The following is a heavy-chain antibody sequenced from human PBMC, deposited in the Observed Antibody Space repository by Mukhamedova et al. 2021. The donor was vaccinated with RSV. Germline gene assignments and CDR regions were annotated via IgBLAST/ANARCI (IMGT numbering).Heavy chain of an antibody. CDR3: ARARITIFGVVIKRLGWFDP. V-gene: IGHV4-34*01. CDR2: INHSGST. Sequence: GEINHSGSTNYNPSLKSRVTISVDTSKNQFSLKLSSVTAADTAVYYCARARITIFGVVIKRLGWFDPWGQGTLVTVSS. J-gene: IGHJ5*02. D-gene: IGHD3-3*01.